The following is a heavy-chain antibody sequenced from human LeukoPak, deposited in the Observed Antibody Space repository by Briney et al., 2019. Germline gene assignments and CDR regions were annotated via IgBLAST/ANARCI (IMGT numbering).Heavy chain of an antibody. CDR2: IKSDGREK. J-gene: IGHJ4*02. Sequence: GRSLRLSCAASGFTFSNYWMSWVRQAPAKGLEWGANIKSDGREKSYADSAKGGYTIFRDNAKNSLYLLMISLRAADTAVYYDATVYGSGSSWYYFDYWGQGTLVTVSS. CDR3: ATVYGSGSSWYYFDY. D-gene: IGHD3-10*01. CDR1: GFTFSNYW. V-gene: IGHV3-7*05.